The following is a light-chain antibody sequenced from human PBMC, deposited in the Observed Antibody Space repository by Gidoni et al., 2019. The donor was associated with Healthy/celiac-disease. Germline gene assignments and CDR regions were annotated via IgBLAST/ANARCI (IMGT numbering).Light chain of an antibody. Sequence: DIQMTQSPSSLSASVGDRVTITCRASQSISSYLNWYQQKPGKAPKLLIYAASSLQSGSHQGISGSGSGTDFTLTISSLQPEDFATYYCQQSYSTPSTFGQGTRLEIK. J-gene: IGKJ5*01. CDR1: QSISSY. V-gene: IGKV1-39*01. CDR3: QQSYSTPST. CDR2: AAS.